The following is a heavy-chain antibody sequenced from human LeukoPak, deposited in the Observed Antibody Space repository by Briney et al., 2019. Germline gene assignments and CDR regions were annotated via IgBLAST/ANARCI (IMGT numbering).Heavy chain of an antibody. CDR1: GYTFTGNY. D-gene: IGHD6-13*01. V-gene: IGHV1-2*02. J-gene: IGHJ4*02. CDR2: INPNSGGR. Sequence: VASVKLSCKASGYTFTGNYMHWVRHAPRQGLEWMGWINPNSGGRNYAQKFQRRVTMTRDTSISTAYMELSRLRSGDTAVYYCARNPVSIAAAGEADYWLQGALVTVSS. CDR3: ARNPVSIAAAGEADY.